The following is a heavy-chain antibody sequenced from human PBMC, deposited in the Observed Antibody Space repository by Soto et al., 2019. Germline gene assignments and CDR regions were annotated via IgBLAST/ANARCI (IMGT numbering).Heavy chain of an antibody. CDR2: MYYSGDT. V-gene: IGHV4-59*08. J-gene: IGHJ4*02. CDR1: GASISSYY. CDR3: ARGPSGDKVDY. Sequence: PSETLSLTCTVSGASISSYYWSWIRHPPGKGLEWIGYMYYSGDTNYNPSLQSQVTISVDTSKNQFSLKLSSVTAADTAVYYCARGPSGDKVDYWGQGTLVTVSS. D-gene: IGHD7-27*01.